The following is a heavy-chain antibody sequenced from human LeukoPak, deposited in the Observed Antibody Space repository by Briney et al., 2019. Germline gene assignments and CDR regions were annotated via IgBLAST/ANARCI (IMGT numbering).Heavy chain of an antibody. Sequence: SETLSLTCTVSGGSISSYYWSWIRQPPGKGLEWIGYIYYSGSTNYNPSLKSRVTISVDTSKNQFSLKLSSVTAADTAVYYCARVPYSGSYPGVEFDYWGQGTLVTVSS. CDR3: ARVPYSGSYPGVEFDY. CDR1: GGSISSYY. V-gene: IGHV4-59*08. J-gene: IGHJ4*02. CDR2: IYYSGST. D-gene: IGHD1-26*01.